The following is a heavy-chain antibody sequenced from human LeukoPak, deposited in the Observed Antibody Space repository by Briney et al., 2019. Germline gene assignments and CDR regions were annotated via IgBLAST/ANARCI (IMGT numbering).Heavy chain of an antibody. V-gene: IGHV3-74*01. D-gene: IGHD3-10*01. Sequence: PGGSLRLSCAASGFTFSNHWMHWVRQAPGKGLVWGSNINGDGSTTRYADSVKGRFTISRDNAKNTLYLQMNSLRAEDTAVYYCATLSSSGTPFDCWGQGTLVTVSS. CDR1: GFTFSNHW. CDR2: INGDGSTT. J-gene: IGHJ4*02. CDR3: ATLSSSGTPFDC.